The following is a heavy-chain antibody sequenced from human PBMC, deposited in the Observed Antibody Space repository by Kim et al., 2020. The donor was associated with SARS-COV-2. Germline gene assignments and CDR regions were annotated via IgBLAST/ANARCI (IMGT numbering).Heavy chain of an antibody. CDR2: ISSSSSYI. Sequence: GGSLRLSCAASGFTFSSYSMNWVRQAPGKGLEWVSSISSSSSYIYYADSVKGRITISRDNAKNSLYLQMNSRRAEETAVYYCAREARVVAATPGLYNYYYGMDVWGQGTTVTVSS. D-gene: IGHD2-15*01. J-gene: IGHJ6*02. V-gene: IGHV3-21*04. CDR1: GFTFSSYS. CDR3: AREARVVAATPGLYNYYYGMDV.